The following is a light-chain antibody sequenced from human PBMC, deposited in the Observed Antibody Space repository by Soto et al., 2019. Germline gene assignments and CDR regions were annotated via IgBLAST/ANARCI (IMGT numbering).Light chain of an antibody. Sequence: DIPMTQSPSTLSASVGDRVTFTCRASQSVGTWLAWYQQRPGKAPNLLIYEASKLQGGVPSRFSGSGSGTEFTLTISSLQPDDFATYFCQQYETESHTFGQGTKLEIK. CDR1: QSVGTW. CDR2: EAS. CDR3: QQYETESHT. V-gene: IGKV1-5*01. J-gene: IGKJ2*01.